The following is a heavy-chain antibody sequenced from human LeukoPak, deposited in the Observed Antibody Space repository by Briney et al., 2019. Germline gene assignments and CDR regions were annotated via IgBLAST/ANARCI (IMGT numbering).Heavy chain of an antibody. J-gene: IGHJ6*02. Sequence: SETLSLTCAVYGGSFSGYYWSWIRQPPGKGLEWIGEINHSGRTNYNPSLKSRVTISVDTSKNQFSLKLSSVTAADTAVYYCARAPTYCSSTSCYQYYYYGMDVWGQGTTVTVSS. CDR3: ARAPTYCSSTSCYQYYYYGMDV. V-gene: IGHV4-34*01. CDR2: INHSGRT. D-gene: IGHD2-2*01. CDR1: GGSFSGYY.